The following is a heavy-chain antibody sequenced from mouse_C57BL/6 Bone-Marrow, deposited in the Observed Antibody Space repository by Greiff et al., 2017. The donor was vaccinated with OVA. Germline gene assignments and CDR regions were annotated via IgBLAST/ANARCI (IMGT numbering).Heavy chain of an antibody. D-gene: IGHD1-1*01. CDR3: ARAPITTVVAGDWYFDV. Sequence: EVKLVESEGGLVQPGSSMKLSCTASGFTFSDYYMAWVRQVPEKGLEWVANINYDGSSTYYLDSLKSRFIISRDNAKNILYLQMSSLKSEDTATYYCARAPITTVVAGDWYFDVWGTGTTVTVSS. CDR1: GFTFSDYY. CDR2: INYDGSST. V-gene: IGHV5-16*01. J-gene: IGHJ1*03.